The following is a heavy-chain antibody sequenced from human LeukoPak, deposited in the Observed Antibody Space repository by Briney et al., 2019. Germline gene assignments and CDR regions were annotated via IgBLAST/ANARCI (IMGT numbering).Heavy chain of an antibody. CDR1: GLTFSSYA. J-gene: IGHJ3*02. D-gene: IGHD6-13*01. CDR3: ARQQLVQRDDAFDI. V-gene: IGHV3-30-3*01. CDR2: ISNDGSNK. Sequence: PGGSLRLSCAASGLTFSSYAMHWVRQAPGKGLEWVAVISNDGSNKYYADSVKGRFTISRDKSKNTLYLQMNSLRAEDTAVYYCARQQLVQRDDAFDIWGQGTKVTVSS.